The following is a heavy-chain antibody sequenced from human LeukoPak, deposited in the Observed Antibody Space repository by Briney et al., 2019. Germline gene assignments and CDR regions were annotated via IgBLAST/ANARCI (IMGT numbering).Heavy chain of an antibody. V-gene: IGHV4-59*08. J-gene: IGHJ4*02. Sequence: PSETLSLTCTVSGGSMSSYYWNWIRQPPGKGLEWIGYIYYSGSTNYNPSRKSRVTISVDTSKNQFSLKLSSVTAADTAVYYCARSGYSYDLVDYWGQGTLVTVSS. CDR1: GGSMSSYY. D-gene: IGHD5-18*01. CDR2: IYYSGST. CDR3: ARSGYSYDLVDY.